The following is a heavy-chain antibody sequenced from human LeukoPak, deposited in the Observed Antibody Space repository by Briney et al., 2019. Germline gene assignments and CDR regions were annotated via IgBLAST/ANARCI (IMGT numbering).Heavy chain of an antibody. CDR2: ISYDGSNK. Sequence: PGGSLRLSCVASGFIFSSYAMHWVRQAPGKGLEWVAVISYDGSNKYYADSVKGRFTISRDNSKNTLYLQMNSLRAEDTAVYYCARGFVSVAGLPYWGQGTLVTVSS. CDR1: GFIFSSYA. CDR3: ARGFVSVAGLPY. D-gene: IGHD6-19*01. J-gene: IGHJ4*02. V-gene: IGHV3-30-3*01.